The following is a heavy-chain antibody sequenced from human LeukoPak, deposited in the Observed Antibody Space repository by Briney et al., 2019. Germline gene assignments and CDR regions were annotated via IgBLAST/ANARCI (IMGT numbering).Heavy chain of an antibody. D-gene: IGHD4-23*01. V-gene: IGHV3-30*02. CDR3: AKGARKGDDYGGFFDS. Sequence: PGGSLRLSCAASGFTFSSYGMHWVRQAPGKGLDWVAFIRYDGRNKYYADSVKGRFTISRDNSKNTLYLQMNSLRAEDTAVYYCAKGARKGDDYGGFFDSWGQGTLVTVSS. J-gene: IGHJ4*02. CDR1: GFTFSSYG. CDR2: IRYDGRNK.